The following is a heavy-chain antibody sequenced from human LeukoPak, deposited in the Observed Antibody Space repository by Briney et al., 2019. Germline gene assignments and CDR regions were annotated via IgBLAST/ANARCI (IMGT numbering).Heavy chain of an antibody. CDR1: GGSISSGVYY. Sequence: PSETLSLTCTVSGGSISSGVYYWSWIRQHPGKGLEWMGYIFYTGRVSYNLSLKSRITISVDSTRNHFSLEVSSVTAADTAVYYCARTVGARTFYFDHWGHGTLVTVSS. D-gene: IGHD1-26*01. CDR3: ARTVGARTFYFDH. V-gene: IGHV4-31*03. CDR2: IFYTGRV. J-gene: IGHJ4*01.